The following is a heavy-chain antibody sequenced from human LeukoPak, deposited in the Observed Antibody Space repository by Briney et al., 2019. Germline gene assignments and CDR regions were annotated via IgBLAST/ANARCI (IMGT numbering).Heavy chain of an antibody. V-gene: IGHV1-8*03. D-gene: IGHD7-27*01. J-gene: IGHJ5*02. CDR2: LNPNSGNA. CDR3: ARRKFLGWFDP. CDR1: GYIFTTND. Sequence: ASVKVSCKXSGYIFTTNDIGWVRQATRQGLEWMGWLNPNSGNAGYAQKFQGRVTISRNTSISTAYMELSSLRSDDTAIYYCARRKFLGWFDPWGQGTLVTVSS.